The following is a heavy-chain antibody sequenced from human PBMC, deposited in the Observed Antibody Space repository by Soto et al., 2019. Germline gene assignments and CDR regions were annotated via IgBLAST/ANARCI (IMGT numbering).Heavy chain of an antibody. Sequence: GGSLRLSCAASGFTVSSNYMSWVRQAPGKGLEWVSVIYSDGSTYYADSVKGRFTISRHNSKNTLYLQMNSLRAEDTAVYYCARDGGRGDSSYFDYWGQGTLVTVSS. J-gene: IGHJ4*02. D-gene: IGHD6-13*01. CDR2: IYSDGST. V-gene: IGHV3-66*01. CDR1: GFTVSSNY. CDR3: ARDGGRGDSSYFDY.